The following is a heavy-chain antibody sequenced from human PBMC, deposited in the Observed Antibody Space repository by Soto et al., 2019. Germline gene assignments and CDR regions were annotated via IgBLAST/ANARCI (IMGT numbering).Heavy chain of an antibody. J-gene: IGHJ3*02. CDR2: FDPEDGET. CDR1: GYTLTELS. CDR3: EMSKIQFYYDSSGYYPARDAFDI. V-gene: IGHV1-24*01. Sequence: ASVKVSCKVSGYTLTELSMHWVRQAPGKGLEWMGGFDPEDGETIYAQKFQGRVTMTEDTSTDTAYMELSSLRSEDTDVYYCEMSKIQFYYDSSGYYPARDAFDIWGQGTMVTVS. D-gene: IGHD3-22*01.